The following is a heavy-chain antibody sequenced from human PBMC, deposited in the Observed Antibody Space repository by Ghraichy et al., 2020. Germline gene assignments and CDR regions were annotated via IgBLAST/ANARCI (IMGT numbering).Heavy chain of an antibody. D-gene: IGHD1-26*01. CDR2: VYSGGST. V-gene: IGHV3-66*02. J-gene: IGHJ6*02. CDR1: GFTVSSNY. Sequence: GGSLRLSCAASGFTVSSNYMSWVRQAPGKGLEWVSVVYSGGSTYYADSVKGRFTISRDNSKNTLYLQMNSLRAEDTAVYYCAIVRGWWELLDYYGMDVWGQGTTVTVSS. CDR3: AIVRGWWELLDYYGMDV.